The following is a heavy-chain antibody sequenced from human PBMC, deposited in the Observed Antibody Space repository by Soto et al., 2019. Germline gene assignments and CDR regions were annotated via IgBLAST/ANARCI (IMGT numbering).Heavy chain of an antibody. CDR2: ISWNSGSI. V-gene: IGHV3-9*01. CDR3: AKDMGCSSTSCYIYHYYYYGMDV. Sequence: EVQLVESGGGLVQPGRSLRLSCAASGFTFDDYAMHWVRQAPGKGLEWVSGISWNSGSIGYADSVKGRFTISRDNAKKSLYLQMNSLRAEDTALYYCAKDMGCSSTSCYIYHYYYYGMDVWGQGTTVTVSS. J-gene: IGHJ6*02. D-gene: IGHD2-2*01. CDR1: GFTFDDYA.